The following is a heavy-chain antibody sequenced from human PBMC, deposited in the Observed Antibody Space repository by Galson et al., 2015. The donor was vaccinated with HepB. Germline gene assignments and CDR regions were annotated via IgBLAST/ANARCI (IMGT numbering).Heavy chain of an antibody. CDR1: GFTLGSYS. Sequence: RLSCAGSGFTLGSYSMNWVRRAPWRGLAGGSYISGWGKTIYYADSVNGRFIISRDNAKNSLYLQMNSLRVEGTAVYYCARGFCGGYCFTGDDYWGQGTLVTVSS. J-gene: IGHJ4*02. CDR3: ARGFCGGYCFTGDDY. D-gene: IGHD2-21*02. V-gene: IGHV3-48*01. CDR2: ISGWGKTI.